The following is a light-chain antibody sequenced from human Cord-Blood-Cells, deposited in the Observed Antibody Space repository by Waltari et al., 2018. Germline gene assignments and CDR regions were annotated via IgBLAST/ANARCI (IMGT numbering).Light chain of an antibody. J-gene: IGLJ3*02. CDR2: EGS. Sequence: QSALTQPASGSGSPGQAITISCTGTSSDVGGYNLVSWYQQHPGKAPKLMIYEGSKRPSGVSNRFSGSKSGNTASLTISGLQAEDEADYYCCSYAGSSTFAVFGGGTKLTVL. V-gene: IGLV2-23*03. CDR3: CSYAGSSTFAV. CDR1: SSDVGGYNL.